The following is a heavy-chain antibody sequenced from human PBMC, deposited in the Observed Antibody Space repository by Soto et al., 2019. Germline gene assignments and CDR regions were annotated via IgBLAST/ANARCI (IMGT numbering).Heavy chain of an antibody. CDR1: GDTFTDYY. CDR2: VNPSGGHT. CDR3: ARAGHVVVVTAALAY. Sequence: QVQLVQSGAEVKKPGASVKVSCKASGDTFTDYYIHWVRQAPGQGLEWMGTVNPSGGHTTYAQHFLGRMSMTRDTSPSTGYRALTSLTSEDPAVYYCARAGHVVVVTAALAYWGQGTRVTVSS. D-gene: IGHD2-21*02. J-gene: IGHJ4*02. V-gene: IGHV1-46*01.